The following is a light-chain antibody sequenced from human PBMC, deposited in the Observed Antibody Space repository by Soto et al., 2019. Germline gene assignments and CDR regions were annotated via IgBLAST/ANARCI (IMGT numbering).Light chain of an antibody. CDR1: SSDVGAYNY. CDR3: SSFTTSTTYI. V-gene: IGLV2-14*01. Sequence: QSALTQPASVSGSPGQSITISCTGTSSDVGAYNYVSWYQQNPGKAPKLMIYDVTNRPSGVSNRFSGSKSGNTASLTISGLQAEDEADYHCSSFTTSTTYIFGTGTKVTVL. CDR2: DVT. J-gene: IGLJ1*01.